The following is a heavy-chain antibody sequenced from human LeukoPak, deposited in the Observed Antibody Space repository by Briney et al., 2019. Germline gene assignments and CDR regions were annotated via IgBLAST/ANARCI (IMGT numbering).Heavy chain of an antibody. CDR2: IYYSGST. D-gene: IGHD3-3*01. Sequence: SETLSPTCTVSGGSISSSSYYWGWIRQPPGKGLEWIGSIYYSGSTYYNPSLKSRVTISVDTSKNQFSLKLSSVTAADTAVYYCASKFWSGSTYYFDYWGQGTLVTVSS. CDR3: ASKFWSGSTYYFDY. J-gene: IGHJ4*02. V-gene: IGHV4-39*01. CDR1: GGSISSSSYY.